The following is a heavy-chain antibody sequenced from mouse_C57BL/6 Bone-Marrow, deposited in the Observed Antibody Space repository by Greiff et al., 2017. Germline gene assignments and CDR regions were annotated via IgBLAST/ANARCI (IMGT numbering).Heavy chain of an antibody. V-gene: IGHV5-4*03. D-gene: IGHD1-1*01. CDR2: ISDGGSYT. CDR3: GRGEYYGSTYYAMGY. Sequence: EVKLMESGGGLVKPGGSLKLSCAASGFTFSSYAMSWVRQTPEKRLEWVATISDGGSYTYYPDNVKGRFTISRDNAKNNLNLQMSHLKSEDTAMYYCGRGEYYGSTYYAMGYWGQGTSVTVSA. J-gene: IGHJ4*01. CDR1: GFTFSSYA.